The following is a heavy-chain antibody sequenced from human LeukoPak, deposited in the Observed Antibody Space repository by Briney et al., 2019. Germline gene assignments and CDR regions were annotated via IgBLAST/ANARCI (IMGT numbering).Heavy chain of an antibody. J-gene: IGHJ6*03. CDR2: ISAYNGNT. Sequence: GASVKVSCKASGYTFTSYGISWVRQAPGQGLEWMGWISAYNGNTNYAQKLQGRVTMTTDTSTSTAYMELRSLRSDDTAVYYCAGGIRGNYYYYYMDVWGKGTTVTVSS. CDR1: GYTFTSYG. V-gene: IGHV1-18*01. CDR3: AGGIRGNYYYYYMDV. D-gene: IGHD3-10*01.